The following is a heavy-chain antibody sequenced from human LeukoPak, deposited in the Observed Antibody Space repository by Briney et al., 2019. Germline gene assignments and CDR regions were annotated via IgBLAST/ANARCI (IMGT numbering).Heavy chain of an antibody. J-gene: IGHJ5*02. Sequence: GGSLRLSCAASGFTFSSNAMNWVRQAPGKGLEWVSSISSSSSYIYYADSVKGRFTISRDNAKNSLYLQMNSLRAEDTAVYYCARKVGATVGWFDPWGQGTLVTVSS. CDR3: ARKVGATVGWFDP. CDR2: ISSSSSYI. V-gene: IGHV3-21*01. D-gene: IGHD1-26*01. CDR1: GFTFSSNA.